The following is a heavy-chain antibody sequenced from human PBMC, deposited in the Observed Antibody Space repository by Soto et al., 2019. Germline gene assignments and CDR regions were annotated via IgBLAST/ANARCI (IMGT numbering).Heavy chain of an antibody. CDR2: IYWDDDK. Sequence: QITLKESGPTLVRPTQTLTLTCTFSGFSLSTTGVGVGWIRQPPGKALEWLALIYWDDDKLYSPSLKSRLTITKYTSQNAVILTMTIIVPVDTATYFCAPRLRDYGLGRERANYFDPWGQRTLVTVSS. D-gene: IGHD1-7*01. CDR1: GFSLSTTGVG. J-gene: IGHJ5*02. V-gene: IGHV2-5*02. CDR3: APRLRDYGLGRERANYFDP.